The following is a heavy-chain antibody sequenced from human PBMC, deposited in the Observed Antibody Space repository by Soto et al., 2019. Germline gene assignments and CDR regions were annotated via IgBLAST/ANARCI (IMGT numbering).Heavy chain of an antibody. CDR1: GGSISSSGYY. D-gene: IGHD3-10*01. Sequence: PSETLSLTCTVSGGSISSSGYYWGWIRQPPGKGLEWIGSIYYSGGTYYNPSLKSRVTISVDTSKNQFSLKLSSVTAADTAVYYCARHIITMVRGFDPWGQGTLVTVSS. CDR2: IYYSGGT. CDR3: ARHIITMVRGFDP. J-gene: IGHJ5*02. V-gene: IGHV4-39*01.